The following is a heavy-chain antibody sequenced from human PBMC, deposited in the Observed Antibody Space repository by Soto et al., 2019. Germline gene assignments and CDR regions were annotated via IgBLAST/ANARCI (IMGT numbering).Heavy chain of an antibody. V-gene: IGHV1-24*01. CDR3: ATVTTVTKGDAFDI. D-gene: IGHD4-17*01. J-gene: IGHJ3*02. CDR1: GYTLTELS. CDR2: FDPEDGET. Sequence: QVQLVQTGAEVKKPGASVKVSCKVSGYTLTELSMQWVRQAPGKGLEWMGGFDPEDGETIYAQKFQGRVTMTEDTSTDTAYMELSSLRSEDTAVYYCATVTTVTKGDAFDIWGQGTMVTVSS.